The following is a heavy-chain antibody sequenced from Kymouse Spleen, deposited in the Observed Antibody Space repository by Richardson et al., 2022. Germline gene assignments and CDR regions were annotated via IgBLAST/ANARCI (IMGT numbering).Heavy chain of an antibody. Sequence: QVQLQQWGAGLLKPSETLSLTCAVYGGSFSGYYWSWIRQPPGKGLEWIGEINHSGSTNYNPSLKSRVTISVDTSKNQFSLKLSSVTAADTAVYYCARGVTMVRGVINDYYYYGMDVWGQGTTVTVSS. CDR2: INHSGST. J-gene: IGHJ6*02. D-gene: IGHD3-10*01. CDR3: ARGVTMVRGVINDYYYYGMDV. V-gene: IGHV4-34*01. CDR1: GGSFSGYY.